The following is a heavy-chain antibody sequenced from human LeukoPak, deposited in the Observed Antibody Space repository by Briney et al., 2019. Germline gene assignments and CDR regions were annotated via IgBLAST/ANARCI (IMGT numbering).Heavy chain of an antibody. CDR3: ARHTGSIVWLDY. D-gene: IGHD6-19*01. CDR1: GGSISNYY. Sequence: SETLSLTCTVSGGSISNYYWSWIRQPPGKGLEWIGYIYYSGRINYNPSLKSRVTISVDTSKNQFSLKLSSVTAADTAVYYCARHTGSIVWLDYWGQGAMVTVSS. CDR2: IYYSGRI. V-gene: IGHV4-59*08. J-gene: IGHJ4*02.